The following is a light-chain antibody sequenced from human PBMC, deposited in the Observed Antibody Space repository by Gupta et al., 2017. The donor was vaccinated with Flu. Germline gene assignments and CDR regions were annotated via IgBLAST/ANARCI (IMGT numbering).Light chain of an antibody. CDR1: QSISSY. J-gene: IGKJ1*01. V-gene: IGKV1-39*01. CDR3: QHRNSTPGT. Sequence: DTQMTQSPSSLSASVGDRVTITCRASQSISSYLNWYQQKPGKAPKLLIYAASSLKSGVPSRFSGSGYGTDFTLTISRRQPEDFANYYCQHRNSTPGTFGQGTXVEIK. CDR2: AAS.